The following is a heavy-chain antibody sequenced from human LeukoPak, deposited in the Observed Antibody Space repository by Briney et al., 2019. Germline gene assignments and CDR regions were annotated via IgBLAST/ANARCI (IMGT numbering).Heavy chain of an antibody. CDR3: AMDYYDINGYSRGWDY. J-gene: IGHJ4*02. Sequence: GGSLRLSCAASGFTFSSYPLHWIRQAPGEGLEWVAVTSSDDRNEDYGDSVKGRFTVSRDISKKTVYLQMNSLTTEDTAVYYCAMDYYDINGYSRGWDYWGRGTLVIVSS. V-gene: IGHV3-30*01. CDR1: GFTFSSYP. CDR2: TSSDDRNE. D-gene: IGHD3-16*01.